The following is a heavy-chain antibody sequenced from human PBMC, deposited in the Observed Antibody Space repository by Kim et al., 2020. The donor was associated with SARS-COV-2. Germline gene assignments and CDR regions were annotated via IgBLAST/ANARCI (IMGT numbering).Heavy chain of an antibody. V-gene: IGHV4-59*13. D-gene: IGHD2-15*01. CDR3: AREACSGGSCYFRWFDP. Sequence: SETLSLTCTVSGGSISSYYWSWIRQPPGKGLEWIGYIYYSGSTNYNPSLKSRVTISVDTSKNQFSLKLSSVTAADTAVYYCAREACSGGSCYFRWFDPWGQGTLVTVSS. J-gene: IGHJ5*02. CDR1: GGSISSYY. CDR2: IYYSGST.